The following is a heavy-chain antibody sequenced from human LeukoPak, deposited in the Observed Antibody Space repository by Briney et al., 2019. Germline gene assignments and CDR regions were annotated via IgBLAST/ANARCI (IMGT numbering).Heavy chain of an antibody. CDR1: GFTVSSTY. CDR3: ATISDLLFYFDS. J-gene: IGHJ4*02. V-gene: IGHV3-66*01. Sequence: GGSLRLSCAASGFTVSSTYMSWVRQAPGKGLEWVSLIYTGGNTYYADSVKGRFTLSRDNSKDTVYLQMNSLRVEDTAMYYCATISDLLFYFDSWGQGTLVTVSS. CDR2: IYTGGNT.